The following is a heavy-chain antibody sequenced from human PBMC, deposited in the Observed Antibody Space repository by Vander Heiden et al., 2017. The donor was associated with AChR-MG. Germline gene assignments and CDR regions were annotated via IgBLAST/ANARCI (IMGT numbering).Heavy chain of an antibody. J-gene: IGHJ4*02. CDR3: ARDLGRDYYDSSGYFV. Sequence: QVQLVESGGGVVQPGGSLRLSCAAQGFPFSTYAMHWVRQAPGKGLEWVAVISYDGSNKYYADSVKGRFTISRDNSKNTLYLQMNSLRAEDTAVYYCARDLGRDYYDSSGYFVWGQGTLVTVSS. D-gene: IGHD3-22*01. CDR2: ISYDGSNK. CDR1: GFPFSTYA. V-gene: IGHV3-30-3*01.